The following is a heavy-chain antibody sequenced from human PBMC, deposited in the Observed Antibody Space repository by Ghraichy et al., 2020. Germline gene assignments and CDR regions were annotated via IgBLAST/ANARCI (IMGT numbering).Heavy chain of an antibody. V-gene: IGHV3-53*01. CDR1: GFAASMNY. CDR2: IYDSGHV. CDR3: ARDSPVQGVPGAFDI. J-gene: IGHJ3*02. D-gene: IGHD3-10*01. Sequence: GESLNISCAVSGFAASMNYMSWVRQAPGKGLQWVSVIYDSGHVHYADSVKGRFTISRDKSQNTVFLQMDSLRAEDMAVYYCARDSPVQGVPGAFDIWGQGTLVTVSS.